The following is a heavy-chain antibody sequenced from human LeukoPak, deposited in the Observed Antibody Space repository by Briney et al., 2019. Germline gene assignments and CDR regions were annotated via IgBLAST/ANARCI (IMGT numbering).Heavy chain of an antibody. V-gene: IGHV1-2*02. D-gene: IGHD6-13*01. CDR2: INPNSGGT. CDR1: GYTFTGYY. Sequence: GASVKVSCKASGYTFTGYYMHWVRQAPGQGLEWMGWINPNSGGTNYAQKFQGRVTMTRDTSISSAYMELSRLRSDDTAVYYCARDAGHSSPPAWWGQGTLVTVSS. J-gene: IGHJ4*02. CDR3: ARDAGHSSPPAW.